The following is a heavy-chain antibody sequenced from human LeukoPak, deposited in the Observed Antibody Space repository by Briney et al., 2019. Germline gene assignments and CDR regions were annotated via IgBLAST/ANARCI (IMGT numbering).Heavy chain of an antibody. CDR1: GGSISSDN. D-gene: IGHD6-13*01. Sequence: PSETLSLTCAVSGGSISSDNWWSWVRQAPGKGLEWVSATSGSGGNTYYADSVKGRFTISRDNSKNILYLQMNSLRAEDTAVYYCAKTPVHYSSIWYFFDYWGQGTLVTVSS. J-gene: IGHJ4*02. CDR3: AKTPVHYSSIWYFFDY. V-gene: IGHV3-23*01. CDR2: TSGSGGNT.